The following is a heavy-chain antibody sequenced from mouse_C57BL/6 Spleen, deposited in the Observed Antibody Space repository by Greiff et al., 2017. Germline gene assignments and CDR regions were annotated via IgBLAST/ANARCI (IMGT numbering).Heavy chain of an antibody. CDR1: GYAFSSSW. J-gene: IGHJ2*01. CDR2: LYPGDGDT. D-gene: IGHD2-3*01. V-gene: IGHV1-82*01. CDR3: ARSYDGYYYFDY. Sequence: VQLQQSGPELVKPGASVKISCKASGYAFSSSWLNWVKQRPGKGLEWIGRLYPGDGDTNYNGKFKGKATLTADKSSSTAYMQLSSLTSEDSAVYFCARSYDGYYYFDYWGQGTTLTVSS.